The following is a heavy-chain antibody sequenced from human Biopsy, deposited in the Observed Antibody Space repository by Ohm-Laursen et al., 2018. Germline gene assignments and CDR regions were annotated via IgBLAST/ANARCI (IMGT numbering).Heavy chain of an antibody. CDR3: ARHSFGSGRDF. CDR2: IYHTGIT. Sequence: PSDTLSLTCTVTDGSISNIINYWGWIRQPLGKGLEWLGSIYHTGITDYNPSLKSRVTISVDTSNNHFSQKLSSLTAADTAVYYCARHSFGSGRDFWGQGTLVTVSS. V-gene: IGHV4-39*01. J-gene: IGHJ4*02. D-gene: IGHD3-10*01. CDR1: DGSISNIINY.